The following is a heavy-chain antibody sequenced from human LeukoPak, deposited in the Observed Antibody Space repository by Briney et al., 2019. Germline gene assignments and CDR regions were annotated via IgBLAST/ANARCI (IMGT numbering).Heavy chain of an antibody. CDR1: GYTFTSYA. Sequence: ASVKVSCKASGYTFTSYAMHWVRQAPGQRLEWMGWINAGNGNTKYSQKFQGRVTITRDTSASTAYMELSSLRSDDMAVYFCARDEIFGVGTHFDYWGQGTLVIVSS. CDR3: ARDEIFGVGTHFDY. J-gene: IGHJ4*02. V-gene: IGHV1-3*01. CDR2: INAGNGNT. D-gene: IGHD3-3*01.